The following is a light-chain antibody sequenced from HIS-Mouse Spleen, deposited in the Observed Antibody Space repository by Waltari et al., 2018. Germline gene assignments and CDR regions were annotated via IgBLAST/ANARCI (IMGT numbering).Light chain of an antibody. Sequence: IVLTQSPGTLSLSPGEGATLPCRASQSVSSSYLAWYQQKPGQAPRLLIYGASSRATGIPDMFSGSGSGTDFTLTISRLEPEDFAVYYCQQYGSSPWTFGQGTKVEIK. V-gene: IGKV3-20*01. CDR2: GAS. J-gene: IGKJ1*01. CDR3: QQYGSSPWT. CDR1: QSVSSSY.